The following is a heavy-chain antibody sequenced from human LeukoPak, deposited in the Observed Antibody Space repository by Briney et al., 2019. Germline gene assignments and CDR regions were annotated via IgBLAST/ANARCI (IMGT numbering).Heavy chain of an antibody. CDR2: NRSRSNHK. D-gene: IGHD6-25*01. V-gene: IGHV3-21*01. Sequence: GGSLTLSCAASGVPLSSYSKIWVRQPPAQGLERVSSNRSRSNHKYYADPVKARLTITRDNAKNSLYLQMNSLRAEDTAVYYCARDHRGLLYFQHWGQGPLVTVPS. CDR1: GVPLSSYS. CDR3: ARDHRGLLYFQH. J-gene: IGHJ1*01.